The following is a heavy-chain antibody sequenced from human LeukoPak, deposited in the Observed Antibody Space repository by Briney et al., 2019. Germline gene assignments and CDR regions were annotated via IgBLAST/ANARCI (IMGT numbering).Heavy chain of an antibody. CDR1: GFSLSTRGMG. J-gene: IGHJ5*02. Sequence: ASGPTLVNPTQTLTLTCSFSGFSLSTRGMGLAWIRQPPGKALEWLGLMYWNDDNLHSPSLKSRLTIAKDTSKNQVVLTMSNMDPVDTATYYCAHRRGYNWFDPWGQGTLVTASS. CDR3: AHRRGYNWFDP. CDR2: MYWNDDN. V-gene: IGHV2-5*01.